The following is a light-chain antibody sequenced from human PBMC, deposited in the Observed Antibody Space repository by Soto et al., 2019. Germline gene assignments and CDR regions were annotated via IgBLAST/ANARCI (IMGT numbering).Light chain of an antibody. CDR2: GAS. Sequence: VLTQSPGTLSLSPGERATLSCRASQRVSSNYLAWYQQKPGQAPRLLISGASSRAAGIPDRFSGSGSKTDFTLTISRLEPDDFAVYHCQQYGDSPPTFGQGTKVEIK. CDR1: QRVSSNY. J-gene: IGKJ1*01. V-gene: IGKV3-20*01. CDR3: QQYGDSPPT.